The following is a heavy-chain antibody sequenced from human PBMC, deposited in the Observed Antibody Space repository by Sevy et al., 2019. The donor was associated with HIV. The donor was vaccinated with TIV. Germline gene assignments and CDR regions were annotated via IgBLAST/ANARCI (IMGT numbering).Heavy chain of an antibody. CDR3: ARVEFYGDYGDYYGMDV. D-gene: IGHD4-17*01. V-gene: IGHV1-46*01. CDR1: GYTFTSYY. Sequence: ASVKVSCKASGYTFTSYYMHWVRQAPGQGLELMGMINPSGGTTSYAQKFQGRVTMTRDTSTSTVYMELSSLRSEDTAVYYCARVEFYGDYGDYYGMDVWGQGTTVTVSS. CDR2: INPSGGTT. J-gene: IGHJ6*02.